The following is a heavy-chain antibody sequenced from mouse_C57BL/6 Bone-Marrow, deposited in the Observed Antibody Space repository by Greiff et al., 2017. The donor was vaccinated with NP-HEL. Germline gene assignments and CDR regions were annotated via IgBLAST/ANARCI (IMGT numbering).Heavy chain of an antibody. D-gene: IGHD4-1*01. J-gene: IGHJ1*03. CDR3: ASLHNWDYWYFDV. Sequence: EVKLVESVAELVRPGASVKLSCTASGFNIKNTYMHWVKQRPEQGLEWIGRIDPANGNTKYAPKFQGKATITADTSSNTAYLQRSSLTSEDTAIYYCASLHNWDYWYFDVWGTGTTVTVSS. CDR1: GFNIKNTY. CDR2: IDPANGNT. V-gene: IGHV14-3*01.